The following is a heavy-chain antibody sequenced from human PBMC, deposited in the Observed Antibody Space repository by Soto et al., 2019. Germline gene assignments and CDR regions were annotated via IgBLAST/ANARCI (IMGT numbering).Heavy chain of an antibody. CDR3: ARGIVEIINSFGFDY. J-gene: IGHJ4*02. V-gene: IGHV3-30-3*01. CDR2: ISYDGSNK. CDR1: GFIFSDKS. Sequence: PVGSLRLSCAASGFIFSDKSMHWVRQAPGKGLEWVAVISYDGSNKYYADSVKGRFTISRDNSKNTLYLQMNSLRAEDTALFYCARGIVEIINSFGFDYWGQGALVTVSS. D-gene: IGHD3-22*01.